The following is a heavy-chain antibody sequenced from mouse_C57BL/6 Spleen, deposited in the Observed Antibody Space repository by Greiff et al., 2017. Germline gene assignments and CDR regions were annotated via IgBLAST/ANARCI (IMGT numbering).Heavy chain of an antibody. CDR2: IYPRSGNT. J-gene: IGHJ1*03. CDR3: ARTTGGYFDV. CDR1: GYTFTSYG. D-gene: IGHD1-1*01. V-gene: IGHV1-81*01. Sequence: QVQLKESGAELARPGASVKLSCKASGYTFTSYGISWVKQRTGQGLEWIGEIYPRSGNTYYNEKFKGKATLTADKSSSTAYMELRSLTSEDSAVYFCARTTGGYFDVWGTGTTVTVSS.